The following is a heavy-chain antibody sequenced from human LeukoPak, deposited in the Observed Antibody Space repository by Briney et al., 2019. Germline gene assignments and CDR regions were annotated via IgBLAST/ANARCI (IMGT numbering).Heavy chain of an antibody. J-gene: IGHJ6*02. CDR1: GYTFTSYG. D-gene: IGHD6-13*01. Sequence: KPGASVKVSCKASGYTFTSYGISWVRQAPGQGLEWMGWISAYNGNTNYAQKLQGRVTMTTDTSTSTAYMELRSLRSDDTAVYYCASRDGIAAAGTPYYYYYGMDVWGQGTTVTVSS. V-gene: IGHV1-18*01. CDR2: ISAYNGNT. CDR3: ASRDGIAAAGTPYYYYYGMDV.